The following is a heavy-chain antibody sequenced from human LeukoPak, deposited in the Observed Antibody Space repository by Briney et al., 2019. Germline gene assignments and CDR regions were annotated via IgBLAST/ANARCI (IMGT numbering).Heavy chain of an antibody. J-gene: IGHJ4*02. CDR3: AKHRVYDSSLY. CDR2: ISYDGSNK. V-gene: IGHV3-30*18. D-gene: IGHD3-22*01. Sequence: GGSLRLSCTASGFTFSSYATHWVRQAPGKGLEWVAVISYDGSNKYYADSVKGRFTISRDNSKNTLYLQMNSLRAEDTAVYYCAKHRVYDSSLYWGQGTLVTVSS. CDR1: GFTFSSYA.